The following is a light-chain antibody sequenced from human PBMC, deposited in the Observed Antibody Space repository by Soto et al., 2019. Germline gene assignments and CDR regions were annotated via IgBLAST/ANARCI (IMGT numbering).Light chain of an antibody. CDR1: SSNIGAGYD. Sequence: QSALTQPPSVSGAPGQRVTISCTGSSSNIGAGYDVHWYQQLPRTAPKLLIYGNSIRPSGVPDRFSGSKSGTSASLAITGLQAEDEADYYCQSYDTSLSAVVFGGGTKVTVL. CDR3: QSYDTSLSAVV. CDR2: GNS. J-gene: IGLJ2*01. V-gene: IGLV1-40*01.